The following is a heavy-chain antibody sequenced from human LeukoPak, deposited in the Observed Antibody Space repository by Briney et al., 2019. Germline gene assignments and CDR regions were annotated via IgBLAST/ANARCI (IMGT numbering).Heavy chain of an antibody. CDR2: INPNSGGT. D-gene: IGHD3-22*01. CDR3: ARVLGLTYYYDSSGYYLDY. V-gene: IGHV1-2*02. CDR1: GYTFTGYY. Sequence: ASVKVSCKASGYTFTGYYIHWVRQAPGQGLEWMGCINPNSGGTNYAQKFQGRVTMTRDTSISTAYMELSRLTSDDTAVYYCARVLGLTYYYDSSGYYLDYWGQGTLVTVSS. J-gene: IGHJ4*02.